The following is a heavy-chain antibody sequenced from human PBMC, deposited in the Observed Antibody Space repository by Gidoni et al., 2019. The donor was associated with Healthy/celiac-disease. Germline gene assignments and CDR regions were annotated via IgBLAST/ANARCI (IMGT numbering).Heavy chain of an antibody. CDR2: IYPGDSDT. V-gene: IGHV5-51*01. CDR1: GYSFTSYW. J-gene: IGHJ4*02. D-gene: IGHD6-13*01. Sequence: ELQLVQSGAALQKPGESLKFTWKGSGYSFTSYWIGWVRQLPGKGLEWMGIIYPGDSDTRYSPSFQGQVTISADKSISTAYLQWSSLKASDTAMYYCARLRSSSWYSVSVIYFDYWGQGTLVTVSS. CDR3: ARLRSSSWYSVSVIYFDY.